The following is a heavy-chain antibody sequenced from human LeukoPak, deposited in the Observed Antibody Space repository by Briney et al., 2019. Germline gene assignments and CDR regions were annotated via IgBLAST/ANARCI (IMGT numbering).Heavy chain of an antibody. D-gene: IGHD4-17*01. Sequence: GASVKASCKASGYTFTSYDINWVRQATGQGLEWMGWMNPNSGNTGYAQKFQGRVTITRNTSISTAYMELSSLRSEDTAVYYCARAPYGDSIFDYWGQGTLVTVSS. V-gene: IGHV1-8*03. CDR3: ARAPYGDSIFDY. CDR2: MNPNSGNT. CDR1: GYTFTSYD. J-gene: IGHJ4*02.